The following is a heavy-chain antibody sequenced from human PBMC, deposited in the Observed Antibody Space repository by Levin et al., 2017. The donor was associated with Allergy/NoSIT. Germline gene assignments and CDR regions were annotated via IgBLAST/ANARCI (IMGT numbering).Heavy chain of an antibody. D-gene: IGHD1-1*01. V-gene: IGHV3-23*01. J-gene: IGHJ3*02. CDR2: ISASGGST. Sequence: GGSLRLSCAASGFTFSNYAMDWVRQAPGKGLDWVSEISASGGSTHYADSVKGRFTISRDNSKNTMYLQMNNLRAEDTAIYYCAKGGYNFGYDAFDIWGQGTVVTVSS. CDR3: AKGGYNFGYDAFDI. CDR1: GFTFSNYA.